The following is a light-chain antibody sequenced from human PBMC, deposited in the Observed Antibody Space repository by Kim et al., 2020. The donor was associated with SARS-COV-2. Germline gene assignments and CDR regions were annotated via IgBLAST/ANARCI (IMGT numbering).Light chain of an antibody. J-gene: IGLJ3*02. CDR1: GLSTYY. CDR3: NSRDSSGNHLV. Sequence: SSELTQDPAVSVVLGQTVRITCQGDGLSTYYASWYQQKPGQAPILVIYGKNNRPSGIPDRFSASTSGNTGSLTITGAQAEDEADYYCNSRDSSGNHLVFGGGTQLTVL. V-gene: IGLV3-19*01. CDR2: GKN.